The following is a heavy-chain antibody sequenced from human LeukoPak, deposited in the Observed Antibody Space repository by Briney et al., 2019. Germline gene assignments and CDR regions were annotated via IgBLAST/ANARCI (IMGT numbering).Heavy chain of an antibody. CDR2: IRPSGSHM. V-gene: IGHV3-48*01. CDR3: VRDFNWAFDS. D-gene: IGHD7-27*01. Sequence: GGSLRLSCAASGFTFSGFSLTWVRQAPGKGLEWISNIRPSGSHMYYAASVKGRFTISRDSATNSLYLQMNNLEVDDSAVYFCVRDFNWAFDSWGQGTLVTVSS. CDR1: GFTFSGFS. J-gene: IGHJ4*02.